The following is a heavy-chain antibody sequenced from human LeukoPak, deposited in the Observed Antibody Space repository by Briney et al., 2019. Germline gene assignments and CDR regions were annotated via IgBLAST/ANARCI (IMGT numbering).Heavy chain of an antibody. V-gene: IGHV5-51*01. D-gene: IGHD3-10*01. Sequence: GESLKISCKGSGFSFPNYWIGWVRQMPGEGLEWMGIIYPEDSDTRYSPSFQGHVTMSADTSIMTAYLHWSSLKASDTAMYYCARETFGGTALDIWGQGTMVTVSS. CDR2: IYPEDSDT. CDR3: ARETFGGTALDI. J-gene: IGHJ3*02. CDR1: GFSFPNYW.